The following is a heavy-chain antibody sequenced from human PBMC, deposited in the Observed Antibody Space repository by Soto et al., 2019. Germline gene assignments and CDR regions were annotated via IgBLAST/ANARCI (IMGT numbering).Heavy chain of an antibody. CDR1: SGSISSSNW. V-gene: IGHV4-4*02. Sequence: LSLTCAFSSGSISSSNWWSWVRQPPGKGLDWIGEIYHSGSTNYNPSLKSRVTISVDKSKNQFSLKLSSVTAADTAVYYCSWAGYCSGGSCPRGYYYMDVWGKGTTVTVSS. J-gene: IGHJ6*03. D-gene: IGHD2-15*01. CDR3: SWAGYCSGGSCPRGYYYMDV. CDR2: IYHSGST.